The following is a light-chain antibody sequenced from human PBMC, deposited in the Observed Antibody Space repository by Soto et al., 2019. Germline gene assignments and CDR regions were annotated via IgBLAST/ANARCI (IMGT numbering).Light chain of an antibody. Sequence: EIVFTQSPCSLSLSPGERATLSCRASQSVRNNYLAWYQQRPGQAPRLLIFDAFKRATGIPDRFSGSGSGTDFTLTISRLESDDFAVYYCQQYGSSRTFGQGTKVDIK. V-gene: IGKV3-20*01. CDR2: DAF. CDR1: QSVRNNY. J-gene: IGKJ1*01. CDR3: QQYGSSRT.